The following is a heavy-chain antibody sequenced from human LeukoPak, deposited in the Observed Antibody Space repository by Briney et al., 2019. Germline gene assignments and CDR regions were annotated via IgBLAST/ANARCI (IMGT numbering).Heavy chain of an antibody. Sequence: SETLSLTCTVSGGSISSSSYYWGWIRQPPGKGLEWIGSIYYSGSTYYNPSLKSRVTISVDTSKNQFSPKLSSVTAADTAVYYCARDLVGATTVGAFDIWGQGTMVTVSS. CDR1: GGSISSSSYY. V-gene: IGHV4-39*07. CDR2: IYYSGST. J-gene: IGHJ3*02. CDR3: ARDLVGATTVGAFDI. D-gene: IGHD1-26*01.